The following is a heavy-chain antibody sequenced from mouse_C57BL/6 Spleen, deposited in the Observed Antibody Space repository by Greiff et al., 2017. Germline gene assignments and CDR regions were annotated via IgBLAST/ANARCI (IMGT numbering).Heavy chain of an antibody. D-gene: IGHD1-1*01. CDR1: GYTFTSYT. CDR3: ARRRITTLVGDY. J-gene: IGHJ2*01. Sequence: VQLQQSGAELARPGASVKMSCKASGYTFTSYTMHWVKQRPGQGLEWIGYINPSSGYTKYNQKFKDKATLTADKSSSTAYMQLSSLTSEDSAVYYCARRRITTLVGDYGGQGTTLTVSS. CDR2: INPSSGYT. V-gene: IGHV1-4*01.